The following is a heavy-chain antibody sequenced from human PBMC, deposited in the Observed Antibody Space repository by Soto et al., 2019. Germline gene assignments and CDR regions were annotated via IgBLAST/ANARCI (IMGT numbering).Heavy chain of an antibody. CDR2: IRSKANSYAT. CDR1: GFTFSGSA. Sequence: PGGSLRLSCAASGFTFSGSAMHWVRQASGKGLEWVGRIRSKANSYATAYAASVKGRFTISRDDSKNTAYLQMNSLKTEDTAVYYCTRHGESTAMVTSYGMDVWGQGTTVTVSS. J-gene: IGHJ6*02. V-gene: IGHV3-73*01. CDR3: TRHGESTAMVTSYGMDV. D-gene: IGHD5-18*01.